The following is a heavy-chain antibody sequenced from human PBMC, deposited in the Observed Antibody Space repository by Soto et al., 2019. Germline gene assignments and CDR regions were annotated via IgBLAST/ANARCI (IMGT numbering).Heavy chain of an antibody. CDR2: IYYSGST. CDR1: GGSISSYY. D-gene: IGHD6-6*01. CDR3: ARLTRAARHRYYMDG. Sequence: QVQLQESGPGLVKPSETLSLTCTVSGGSISSYYWSWIRQPPGKGLEWIGYIYYSGSTNYNPSLKSRVTISVDTSKNQFSLKLSSVTAADTAVYYCARLTRAARHRYYMDGWGKGTTVTVSS. J-gene: IGHJ6*03. V-gene: IGHV4-59*01.